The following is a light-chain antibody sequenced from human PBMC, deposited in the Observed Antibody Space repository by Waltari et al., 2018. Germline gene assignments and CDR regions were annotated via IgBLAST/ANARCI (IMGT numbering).Light chain of an antibody. CDR2: EGS. Sequence: QSALTPPASVSGSPGQSITISCTGTSSDVGSYNLFSWYQQHPGKAPKLMLYEGSKRPSGVSNRFSGSKSGNTASLTISGLQAEDEADYYCCSYAGSSWVFGGGTKLTVL. CDR3: CSYAGSSWV. J-gene: IGLJ3*02. V-gene: IGLV2-23*01. CDR1: SSDVGSYNL.